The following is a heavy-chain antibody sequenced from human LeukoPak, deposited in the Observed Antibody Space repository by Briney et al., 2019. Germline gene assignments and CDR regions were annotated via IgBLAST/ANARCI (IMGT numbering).Heavy chain of an antibody. J-gene: IGHJ4*02. D-gene: IGHD6-19*01. CDR3: ARDHSSGWYSDYFDY. V-gene: IGHV3-33*01. CDR2: IWYDGSNK. CDR1: GFTFSSYG. Sequence: GRSLRLSCAASGFTFSSYGMHWVRQAPGKGLEWVAVIWYDGSNKYYADSVTGRLTISRDNCKNTLYLQMNSLRAEDTAVYYCARDHSSGWYSDYFDYWGQGTLVTVSS.